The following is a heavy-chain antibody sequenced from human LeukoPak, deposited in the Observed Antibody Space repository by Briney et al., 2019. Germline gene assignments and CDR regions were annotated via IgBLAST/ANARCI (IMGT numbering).Heavy chain of an antibody. V-gene: IGHV3-23*01. Sequence: GGSLRLSCAASGFTFSSYAMSWVRQAPGKGLQWVSSISGSGDSTYYADSVKGRFTISRDNSNNTLYLQMNSLRAEDTAVYYCSTEDKYCGSANCGKYWSQGTLVTVS. D-gene: IGHD2-2*01. J-gene: IGHJ4*02. CDR3: STEDKYCGSANCGKY. CDR2: ISGSGDST. CDR1: GFTFSSYA.